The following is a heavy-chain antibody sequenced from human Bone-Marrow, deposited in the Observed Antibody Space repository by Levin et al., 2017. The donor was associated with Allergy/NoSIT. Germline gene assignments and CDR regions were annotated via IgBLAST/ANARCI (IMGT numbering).Heavy chain of an antibody. V-gene: IGHV3-64D*06. Sequence: GGSLRLSCSASGFTFSSFTMHWVRQAPGKRLEYVSAISSDGRSTYYADSMKGRFANSRDNSKNTLFLHMSSLRAEDTAVYYCVKGTPWGDYWGQGTLVTVSS. CDR1: GFTFSSFT. J-gene: IGHJ4*02. D-gene: IGHD3-16*01. CDR3: VKGTPWGDY. CDR2: ISSDGRST.